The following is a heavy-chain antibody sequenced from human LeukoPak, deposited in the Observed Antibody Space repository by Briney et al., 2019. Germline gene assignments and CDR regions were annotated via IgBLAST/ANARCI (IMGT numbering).Heavy chain of an antibody. Sequence: SETLSLTCTVSGGSISSYYWSWIRQPPGKGLEWIGYIYTSGSTNYNPSLKSRATISVDTSKNQFSLKLSSVTAADTAVYYCARHRSPDYYYYYMDVWGKGTTVTVSS. CDR3: ARHRSPDYYYYYMDV. CDR2: IYTSGST. V-gene: IGHV4-4*09. J-gene: IGHJ6*03. CDR1: GGSISSYY. D-gene: IGHD1-26*01.